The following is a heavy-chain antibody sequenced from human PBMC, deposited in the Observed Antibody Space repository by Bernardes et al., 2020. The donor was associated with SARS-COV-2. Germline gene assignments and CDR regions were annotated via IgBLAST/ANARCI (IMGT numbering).Heavy chain of an antibody. CDR2: ISYNGGST. D-gene: IGHD3-10*01. Sequence: GGSLRLSCAASGFTFSNDVMTWVRQAPGKGLEWVSAISYNGGSTDYADSVKDRFTISRDNSRNVLYLQMHSLRPEDTAIYYCARRSVGTPDYWGQGTLATVSS. CDR3: ARRSVGTPDY. V-gene: IGHV3-23*01. CDR1: GFTFSNDV. J-gene: IGHJ4*02.